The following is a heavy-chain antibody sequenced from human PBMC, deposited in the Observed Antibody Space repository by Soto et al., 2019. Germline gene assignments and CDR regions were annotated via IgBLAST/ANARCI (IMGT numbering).Heavy chain of an antibody. J-gene: IGHJ4*02. CDR1: GFTFSSYW. D-gene: IGHD6-19*01. Sequence: EVQLVESGGGLVQPGGSLRLSCAASGFTFSSYWMSWVRQAPGKGLEWVANIKQDGSEKYYVDAVKGRFTISRDNAKNSLYPQLNILRAEDTAVYYCARIPLAAVHFDYWGQGTLVTVSS. CDR3: ARIPLAAVHFDY. V-gene: IGHV3-7*01. CDR2: IKQDGSEK.